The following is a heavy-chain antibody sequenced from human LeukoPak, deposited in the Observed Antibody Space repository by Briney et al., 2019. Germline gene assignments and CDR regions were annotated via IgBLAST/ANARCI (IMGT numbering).Heavy chain of an antibody. CDR3: ATILEAFDI. J-gene: IGHJ3*02. D-gene: IGHD5-24*01. V-gene: IGHV4-39*07. CDR2: IYYSGST. Sequence: NTSETLFLTCTVSGGSISSSSYYWGWIRQPPGKGLEWIGSIYYSGSTYYNPSLKSRVTISVDTSKNQFSLKLSSVTAADTAVYYCATILEAFDIWGQGTMVSASS. CDR1: GGSISSSSYY.